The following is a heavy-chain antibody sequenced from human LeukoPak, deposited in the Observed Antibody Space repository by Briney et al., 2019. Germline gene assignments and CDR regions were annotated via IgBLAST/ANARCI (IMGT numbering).Heavy chain of an antibody. J-gene: IGHJ5*02. V-gene: IGHV4-38-2*02. CDR1: GYSISSGYY. CDR3: ARAGAIVATSTFDA. CDR2: IYHSGST. D-gene: IGHD5-12*01. Sequence: SETLSLTCTVSGYSISSGYYWGWIRQPPGKGLEWIGSIYHSGSTYYNPPLKSRVTISVDTSKNQFYLKLSSVTAADTAVYYCARAGAIVATSTFDAWGQGTLVTVSS.